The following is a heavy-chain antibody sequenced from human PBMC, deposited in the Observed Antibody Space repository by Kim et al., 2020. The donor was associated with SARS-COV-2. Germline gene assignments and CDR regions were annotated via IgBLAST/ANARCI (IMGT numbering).Heavy chain of an antibody. V-gene: IGHV3-64D*06. J-gene: IGHJ2*01. CDR3: VNHCSSTSCYGGYFDL. Sequence: SVKGRFTISRDNSKNTLYLQMSSLRAEDTAVYYCVNHCSSTSCYGGYFDLWGRGTLVTVSS. D-gene: IGHD2-2*01.